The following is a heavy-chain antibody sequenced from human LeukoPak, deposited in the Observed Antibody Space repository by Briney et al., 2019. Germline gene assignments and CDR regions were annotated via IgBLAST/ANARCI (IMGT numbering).Heavy chain of an antibody. V-gene: IGHV3-64*01. CDR1: GFTFSSHV. J-gene: IGHJ4*02. Sequence: GALRLSCAASGFTFSSHVMHWVRQAPGKGLEYVSAITGDGGDTFYANSVKGRFTISRDNSKNTLDLQMNSLRAEDTAVYYCAKSNPQYSRYDSSCFDYWGQGTLVTVSS. CDR2: ITGDGGDT. D-gene: IGHD6-13*01. CDR3: AKSNPQYSRYDSSCFDY.